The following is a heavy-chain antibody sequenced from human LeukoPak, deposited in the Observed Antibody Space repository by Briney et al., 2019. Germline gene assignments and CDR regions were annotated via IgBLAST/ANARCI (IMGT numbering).Heavy chain of an antibody. CDR2: INPSGGST. J-gene: IGHJ4*02. D-gene: IGHD4-17*01. Sequence: ASVKVSCKASGGTFSSYAISWVRQAPGQGLEWMGIINPSGGSTSYAQKFQGRVTMTRDTSTSTVYMELSSLRSEDTAVYYCARDDGDYTLGYWGQGTLVTVSS. CDR1: GGTFSSYA. V-gene: IGHV1-46*01. CDR3: ARDDGDYTLGY.